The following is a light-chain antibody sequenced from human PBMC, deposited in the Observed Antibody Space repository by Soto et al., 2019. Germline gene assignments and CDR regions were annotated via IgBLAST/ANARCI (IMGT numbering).Light chain of an antibody. J-gene: IGLJ3*02. CDR1: SSDVGYYNY. Sequence: QSALTQPPSASGSPGQSVTISCTGTSSDVGYYNYVSWYQQHPGKAPKLMIYDVTKRPSGVPDRFSGSKSGNAASLTVSGLQAEDEADYYCSSYAGSNTWVFGGGTKVTVL. CDR3: SSYAGSNTWV. V-gene: IGLV2-8*01. CDR2: DVT.